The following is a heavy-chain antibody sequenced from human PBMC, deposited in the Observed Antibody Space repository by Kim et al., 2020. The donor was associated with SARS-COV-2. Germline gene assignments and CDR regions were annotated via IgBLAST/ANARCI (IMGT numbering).Heavy chain of an antibody. CDR3: ARRIMGDYGVYYFDY. J-gene: IGHJ4*02. CDR2: IYYSGST. D-gene: IGHD4-17*01. V-gene: IGHV4-39*01. CDR1: GGSISSSSYY. Sequence: SETLSLTCTVSGGSISSSSYYWGWIRQPPGKGLEWIGSIYYSGSTYYNPSLKSRVTISVDTSKNQFSLKLSSVTAADTAVYYCARRIMGDYGVYYFDYWGQGTLVTVSS.